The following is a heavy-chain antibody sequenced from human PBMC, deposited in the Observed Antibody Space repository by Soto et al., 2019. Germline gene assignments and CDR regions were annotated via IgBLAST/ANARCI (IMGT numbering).Heavy chain of an antibody. CDR3: LILGVVLRTYYYYMEF. J-gene: IGHJ6*03. V-gene: IGHV4-34*01. CDR1: GGSFSGYY. CDR2: INHSGST. D-gene: IGHD2-21*01. Sequence: SETLSLTCAVYGGSFSGYYWSWIRQPPGKGLEWIGEINHSGSTNYNPSLKSRVTMSVDTSKNQFSLKLSSVTAADTAVYYCLILGVVLRTYYYYMEFWGKGTTVTVS.